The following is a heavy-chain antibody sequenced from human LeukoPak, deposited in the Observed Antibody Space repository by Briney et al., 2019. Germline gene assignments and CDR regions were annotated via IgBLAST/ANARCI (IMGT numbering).Heavy chain of an antibody. CDR3: AKSVGATTGGFDY. J-gene: IGHJ4*02. D-gene: IGHD1-26*01. CDR1: GSTFDDYA. V-gene: IGHV3-9*03. CDR2: ITWNSYSM. Sequence: GGSLRLSCAASGSTFDDYAMHWVRQAPGKGLEWVSGITWNSYSMGYADSVKGRFTITRDNAKNSLFLQMNSLRADDVALYYCAKSVGATTGGFDYWGQGTLVTVSS.